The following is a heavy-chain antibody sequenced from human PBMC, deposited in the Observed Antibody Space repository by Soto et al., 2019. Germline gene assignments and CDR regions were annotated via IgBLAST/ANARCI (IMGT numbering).Heavy chain of an antibody. CDR3: ARSVGFRAGFVLYFDY. V-gene: IGHV1-45*02. D-gene: IGHD6-19*01. CDR2: ITPFNGNT. Sequence: VKVSCKASGYTFTYRYLHWVRQAPGQALEWMGWITPFNGNTNYAQKFQDRVTITRHRSMSTAYMELSSLRSEDTAMYYCARSVGFRAGFVLYFDYWGQGTLVTVSS. CDR1: GYTFTYRY. J-gene: IGHJ4*02.